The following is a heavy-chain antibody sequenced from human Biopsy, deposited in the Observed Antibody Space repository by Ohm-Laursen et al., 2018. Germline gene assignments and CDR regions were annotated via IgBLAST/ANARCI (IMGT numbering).Heavy chain of an antibody. J-gene: IGHJ2*01. V-gene: IGHV4-59*08. CDR3: ARHAPSYSGSYWRYFDL. D-gene: IGHD1-26*01. Sequence: GTLSLTCTVSGGSISSYYWSWIRQPPGKGLEWIGYIYYTGNTNYNPSLKSRVTISVDTSMTHLSLRLTFVTAADTAVYYCARHAPSYSGSYWRYFDLWGRGTLVTVSS. CDR2: IYYTGNT. CDR1: GGSISSYY.